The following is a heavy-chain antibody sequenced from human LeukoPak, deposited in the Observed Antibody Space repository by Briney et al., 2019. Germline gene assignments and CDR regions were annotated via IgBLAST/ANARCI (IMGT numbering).Heavy chain of an antibody. CDR1: GGSTSSSSYY. V-gene: IGHV4-39*01. CDR3: ARVLQEFDY. Sequence: SETLSLTCTVSGGSTSSSSYYWGWIRQPPGKGLEWIGSIYYSGSTYYNPSLKSRVTISVDTSKNQFSLKLSSVTAADTAEYYCARVLQEFDYWGQGTLVTVSS. J-gene: IGHJ4*02. CDR2: IYYSGST. D-gene: IGHD2/OR15-2a*01.